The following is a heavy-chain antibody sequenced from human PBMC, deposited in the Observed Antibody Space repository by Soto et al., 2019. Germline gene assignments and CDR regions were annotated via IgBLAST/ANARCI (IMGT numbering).Heavy chain of an antibody. Sequence: NPSETLSLTCTVSGASISSGDYIWSWIRQSPGKGLQWIGYIYDSGSSYYNPSLKSRVTMSVDTSKNQFSLKLSSVTAADTAVYYCAREKGYISGPKNFDYWGQGTLVTVSS. J-gene: IGHJ4*02. D-gene: IGHD5-12*01. CDR2: IYDSGSS. CDR1: GASISSGDYI. CDR3: AREKGYISGPKNFDY. V-gene: IGHV4-30-4*01.